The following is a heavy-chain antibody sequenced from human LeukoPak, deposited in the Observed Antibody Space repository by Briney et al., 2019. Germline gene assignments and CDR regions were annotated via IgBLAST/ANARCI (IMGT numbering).Heavy chain of an antibody. CDR2: INHSGST. D-gene: IGHD2-2*02. J-gene: IGHJ5*02. Sequence: SETLSLTCAVYGGSFSGYYWSWIRQPPGKGLEWIGEINHSGSTNYNPSLKSRVTISVDTSKNQFSLKLSSVTAADTAVYYCARDNVEPAAILGDWFDPWGQGTLVTVSS. CDR1: GGSFSGYY. CDR3: ARDNVEPAAILGDWFDP. V-gene: IGHV4-34*01.